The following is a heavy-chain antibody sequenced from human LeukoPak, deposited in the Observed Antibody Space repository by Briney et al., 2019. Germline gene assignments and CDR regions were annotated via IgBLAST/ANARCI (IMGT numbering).Heavy chain of an antibody. D-gene: IGHD1-26*01. CDR3: ARAQSGSYYWYYYYYMDV. J-gene: IGHJ6*03. Sequence: PGGSLRLSCAASGFTFSSYWMSWVRQAPRKGLEWVANIKQNGSETYYVDSVKGRFTISRDNAKNSLYLQMNSLRAEDTAVYYCARAQSGSYYWYYYYYMDVWGKGTTVTVSS. CDR2: IKQNGSET. CDR1: GFTFSSYW. V-gene: IGHV3-7*01.